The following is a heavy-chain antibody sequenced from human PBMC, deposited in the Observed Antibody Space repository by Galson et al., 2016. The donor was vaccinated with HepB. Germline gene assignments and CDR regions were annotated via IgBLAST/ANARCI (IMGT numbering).Heavy chain of an antibody. Sequence: SETLSLTCNVSGGSISNYFWSWIRQPPGKGLEFIGYIYYSGSTDYNPSLKSRVTISVDTSKNQFSLKLSSVTAADTAVYYCARIAIAGRSYYYNMDVWGKGTTVTVSS. D-gene: IGHD6-6*01. CDR2: IYYSGST. J-gene: IGHJ6*04. V-gene: IGHV4-59*01. CDR1: GGSISNYF. CDR3: ARIAIAGRSYYYNMDV.